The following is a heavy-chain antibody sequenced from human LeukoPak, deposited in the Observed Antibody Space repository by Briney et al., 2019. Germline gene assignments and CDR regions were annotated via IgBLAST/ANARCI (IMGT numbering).Heavy chain of an antibody. J-gene: IGHJ2*01. CDR1: GGSISGSSYY. D-gene: IGHD6-19*01. Sequence: SETLSLTCTVSGGSISGSSYYWGWIRQPPGKGLEWIGSIYYSGSTYYNPSLKSRFTISVDTSKNQFSLKLSSVTAADTAVYHCARHLASSIAVAGTPYWYFDLWGRGTLVTASS. CDR3: ARHLASSIAVAGTPYWYFDL. CDR2: IYYSGST. V-gene: IGHV4-39*01.